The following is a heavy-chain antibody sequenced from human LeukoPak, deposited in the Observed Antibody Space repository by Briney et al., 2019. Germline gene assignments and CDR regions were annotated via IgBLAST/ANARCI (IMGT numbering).Heavy chain of an antibody. CDR2: MNPNSGNT. CDR1: GYTFTSYD. J-gene: IGHJ3*02. CDR3: ARGVVPEHDAFDI. Sequence: GASVKVSCKASGYTFTSYDINWVRQATGQGLEWMGWMNPNSGNTGYAQKFQGRVAMTRNTSISTAYMELSSLRSEDTAVYYCARGVVPEHDAFDIWGQGTMVTVSS. V-gene: IGHV1-8*01. D-gene: IGHD2-2*01.